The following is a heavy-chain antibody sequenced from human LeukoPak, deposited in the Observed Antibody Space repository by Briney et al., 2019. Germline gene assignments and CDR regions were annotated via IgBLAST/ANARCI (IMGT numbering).Heavy chain of an antibody. CDR3: ARDRGTSSSWYSYYYYGMDV. CDR1: GGSISSYY. CDR2: IYTSGST. D-gene: IGHD6-13*01. V-gene: IGHV4-4*07. J-gene: IGHJ6*02. Sequence: SETLSLTCTVSGGSISSYYWSWIRQPAGKGLEWIGRIYTSGSTNYNPSPKSRVTMSVDTSKNQFSLKLSSVTAADTAVYYCARDRGTSSSWYSYYYYGMDVWGQGTTVTVSS.